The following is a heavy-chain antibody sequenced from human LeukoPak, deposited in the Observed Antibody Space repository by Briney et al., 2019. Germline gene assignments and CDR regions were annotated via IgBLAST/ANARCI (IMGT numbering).Heavy chain of an antibody. D-gene: IGHD1-14*01. V-gene: IGHV3-30*02. Sequence: GGSLRLSCAASGFTFSSYGMHWVRQAPGKGLEGVAFIRYDGSNKYYADSVKGRFTISRDNSKNTLYLQMNSLKAEDTAVYYCAKDTTPPKAGFDPWGQGTLVTVSS. CDR1: GFTFSSYG. J-gene: IGHJ5*02. CDR2: IRYDGSNK. CDR3: AKDTTPPKAGFDP.